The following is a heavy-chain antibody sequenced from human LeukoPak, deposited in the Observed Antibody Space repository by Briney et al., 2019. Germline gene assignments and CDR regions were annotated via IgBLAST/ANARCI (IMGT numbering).Heavy chain of an antibody. D-gene: IGHD3-22*01. Sequence: GASVKVSCKASGYTFTGYYMHWVRQAPGQGLEWMGWINPNSGGTNYAQKLQGRVTMTTDTSTSTAYMELRSLRSDDTAVYYCARAGGYYYDSSGYDYWGQGTLVTVSS. J-gene: IGHJ4*02. CDR1: GYTFTGYY. V-gene: IGHV1-2*02. CDR2: INPNSGGT. CDR3: ARAGGYYYDSSGYDY.